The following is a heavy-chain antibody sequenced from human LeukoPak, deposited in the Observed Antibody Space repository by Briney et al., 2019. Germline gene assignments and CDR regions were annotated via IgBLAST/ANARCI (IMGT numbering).Heavy chain of an antibody. CDR2: ISAYNGQT. Sequence: ASVKVSCKASDYTFTSYGISWVRQAPGQGLEWMGWISAYNGQTKYAQNLQGRVTMTRDSSTSTAYLDLSSLRSDDTAVYYCARDGDYGTGSYYRGCIDSWGQGTPVTVSP. V-gene: IGHV1-18*01. D-gene: IGHD3-10*01. CDR3: ARDGDYGTGSYYRGCIDS. CDR1: DYTFTSYG. J-gene: IGHJ4*02.